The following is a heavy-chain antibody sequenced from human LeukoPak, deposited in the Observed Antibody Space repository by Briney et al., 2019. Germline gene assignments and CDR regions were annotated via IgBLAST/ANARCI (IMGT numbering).Heavy chain of an antibody. V-gene: IGHV4-34*11. CDR2: IYYSGNT. D-gene: IGHD3-22*01. Sequence: SETLSLTCAVYGGSFSGYYWSWIRQPPGKGLEWIGWIYYSGNTYYSPSLMSRVTISVDTSKNQFSLNLSSVTTADTAVYFCARAPHFFDTSGSRYYFDYWGQGALVTVSS. CDR1: GGSFSGYY. CDR3: ARAPHFFDTSGSRYYFDY. J-gene: IGHJ4*02.